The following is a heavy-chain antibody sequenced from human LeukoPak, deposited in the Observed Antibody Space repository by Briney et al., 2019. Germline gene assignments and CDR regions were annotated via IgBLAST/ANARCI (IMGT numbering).Heavy chain of an antibody. J-gene: IGHJ4*02. CDR1: GFTFSSYA. Sequence: GGSLRLSCAASGFTFSSYAMSWVRQAPGKGLEWVSAISGSGGSTYYADSVKGRFTISRDNSKNTLYLQMNSLRAEDTAVYYCAKKGRYYDSSGCYSLDYWGQGTLVTVSS. CDR2: ISGSGGST. CDR3: AKKGRYYDSSGCYSLDY. D-gene: IGHD3-22*01. V-gene: IGHV3-23*01.